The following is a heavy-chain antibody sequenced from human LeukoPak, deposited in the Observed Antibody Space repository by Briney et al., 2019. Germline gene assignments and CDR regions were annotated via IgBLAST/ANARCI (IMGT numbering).Heavy chain of an antibody. CDR2: IWYDGSNK. J-gene: IGHJ4*02. Sequence: GGSLRLSCAASGFTFSSYGMHWVRQAPGKGLEWVAVIWYDGSNKYYADSVKGRFTISRDNSKNTLYQQMNSLRAEDTAVYYCAREWELLTFDYWGQGTLVTVSS. V-gene: IGHV3-33*01. D-gene: IGHD1-26*01. CDR1: GFTFSSYG. CDR3: AREWELLTFDY.